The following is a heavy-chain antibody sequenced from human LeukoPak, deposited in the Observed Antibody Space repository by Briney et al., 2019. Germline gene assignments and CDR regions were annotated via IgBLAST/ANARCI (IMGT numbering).Heavy chain of an antibody. CDR1: GFQFDNYA. CDR2: ISSAGAST. V-gene: IGHV3-23*01. CDR3: AKDGSTEQTSSFDY. J-gene: IGHJ4*02. Sequence: GGSLRLSCAASGFQFDNYAMSWVRQTPRKGLEWVSPISSAGASTYYADSVKGRFTISRDNFKNTLYLQMDSLGAEDTALYFCAKDGSTEQTSSFDYWGQGTLVTVSS. D-gene: IGHD2-2*01.